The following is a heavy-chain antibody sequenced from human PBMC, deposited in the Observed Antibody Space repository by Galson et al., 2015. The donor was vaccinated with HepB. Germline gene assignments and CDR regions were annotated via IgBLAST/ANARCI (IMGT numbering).Heavy chain of an antibody. J-gene: IGHJ6*02. CDR1: GFTFTQYA. Sequence: SLRLSCAASGFTFTQYAVRWIRQAPGKGLHYVSSIGIGGDTYYADSVKGRFTISRDSSRNTVYLEMNSLRDEDTAVYYCAKKATSGSYYNGMDVWGQGTTVTVSS. V-gene: IGHV3-23*01. CDR3: AKKATSGSYYNGMDV. D-gene: IGHD3-10*01. CDR2: IGIGGDT.